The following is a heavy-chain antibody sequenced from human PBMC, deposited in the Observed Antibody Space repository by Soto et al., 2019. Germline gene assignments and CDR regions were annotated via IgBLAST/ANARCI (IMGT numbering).Heavy chain of an antibody. J-gene: IGHJ4*02. CDR1: GYSFPNHW. CDR3: ARRVSVYDPYFDY. V-gene: IGHV5-51*01. Sequence: GESLKISCTGSGYSFPNHWIGWVRQMPGRGLEWMGIIYPDDSDTTYSPSFQGQVTISADKSISTAYLHWSSLKASDTAMYYCARRVSVYDPYFDYWGQGTLVTVSS. CDR2: IYPDDSDT. D-gene: IGHD5-12*01.